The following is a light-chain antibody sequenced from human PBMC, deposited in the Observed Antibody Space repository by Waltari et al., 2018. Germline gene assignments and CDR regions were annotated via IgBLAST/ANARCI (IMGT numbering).Light chain of an antibody. J-gene: IGLJ1*01. CDR3: CSYTGSSTSYG. CDR2: EAV. CDR1: SADLASYPL. V-gene: IGLV2-23*01. Sequence: QSALTQPASVSGSPGQSIPISCTGASADLASYPLVSWYQHHPAQAPKLMIYEAVKRPSGVSNRFSGAKSGTTASLIISGLQADDEADYYCCSYTGSSTSYGCGSGTKVTVL.